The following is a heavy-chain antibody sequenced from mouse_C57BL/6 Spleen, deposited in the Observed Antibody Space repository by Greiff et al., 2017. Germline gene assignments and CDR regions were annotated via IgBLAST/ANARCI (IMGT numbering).Heavy chain of an antibody. Sequence: QVQLQQPGAELVKPGASVKLSCKASGYTFTSYWMQWVKQRPGQCLEWIGEIDPSDSYTNYNQKFKGKATLTVDTSSSTAYMQLSSLTSEDSAVYYCARRNYDSYYYAMDYWGQGTSVTVSS. CDR3: ARRNYDSYYYAMDY. J-gene: IGHJ4*01. D-gene: IGHD2-4*01. CDR1: GYTFTSYW. CDR2: IDPSDSYT. V-gene: IGHV1-50*01.